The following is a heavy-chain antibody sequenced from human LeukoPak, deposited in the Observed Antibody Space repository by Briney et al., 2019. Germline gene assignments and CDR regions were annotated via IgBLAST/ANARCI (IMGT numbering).Heavy chain of an antibody. CDR1: GFTFDDYA. V-gene: IGHV3-9*01. D-gene: IGHD1-26*01. CDR3: AKDMADSGSYSYFDY. J-gene: IGHJ4*02. Sequence: PGGSLRLSCAASGFTFDDYAMHWVRQAPGRGLEWASGISWNSGSIGYADSVKGRFTISRDNAKNSLYLQMNSLRAEDTALYYCAKDMADSGSYSYFDYWGQGTLVTVSS. CDR2: ISWNSGSI.